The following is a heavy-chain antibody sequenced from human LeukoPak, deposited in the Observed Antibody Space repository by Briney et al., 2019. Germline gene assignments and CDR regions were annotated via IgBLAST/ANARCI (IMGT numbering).Heavy chain of an antibody. CDR2: ISGSGAST. J-gene: IGHJ4*02. D-gene: IGHD3-3*01. CDR1: GFTFSSNA. V-gene: IGHV3-23*01. Sequence: GGSLRLSCADSGFTFSSNAMSWVRQAPGKGLDWVSGISGSGASTYYADSVKGRFTISRDNSKNTLYLQMNSLRAEDTAVYFCAGGIFGVVRAIDNWGQGTLVTVSS. CDR3: AGGIFGVVRAIDN.